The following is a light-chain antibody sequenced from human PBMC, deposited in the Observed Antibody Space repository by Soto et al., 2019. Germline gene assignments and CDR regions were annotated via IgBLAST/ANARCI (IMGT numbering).Light chain of an antibody. Sequence: DIVLTQSPATLSLSPGERATLSCRASQSVSSYLAWYQQKPGQAPRLLIYDASHRATGIPARFSGSGSGTDFTLTISSLEPEVFAVYYCQQRSNWPRLTFGGGTKVEIK. CDR3: QQRSNWPRLT. J-gene: IGKJ4*01. CDR1: QSVSSY. V-gene: IGKV3-11*01. CDR2: DAS.